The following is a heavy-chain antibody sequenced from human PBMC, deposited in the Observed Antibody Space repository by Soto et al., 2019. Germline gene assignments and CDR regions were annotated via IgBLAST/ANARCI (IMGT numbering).Heavy chain of an antibody. D-gene: IGHD2-21*02. J-gene: IGHJ5*02. CDR2: IYNSGST. Sequence: QVQLQESGPGLVKPSQTLSLTCSVSGGSISSGYYYWSWIRQHPGKGLAWLGYIYNSGSTYYNSSLTSRVTISLDTSKNQFSLKLNSVTVADTAVYYCARGDSVVVTGGGWFDPWGQGTLVTVSS. V-gene: IGHV4-31*03. CDR1: GGSISSGYYY. CDR3: ARGDSVVVTGGGWFDP.